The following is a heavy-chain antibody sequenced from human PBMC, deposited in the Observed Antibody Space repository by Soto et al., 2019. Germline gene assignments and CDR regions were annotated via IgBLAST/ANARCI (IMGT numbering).Heavy chain of an antibody. CDR2: IWYDGSNK. CDR3: ARGDPGYCSGGSCYYYYYYMDV. J-gene: IGHJ6*03. Sequence: QVQLVASGGGVVQPGRSLRLSCAASGFTFSSYVMHWVRQAPGKGLEWVAVIWYDGSNKYYADSVKGPFNITRDNSKNALYLQRKSLRAEDTAVYYCARGDPGYCSGGSCYYYYYYMDVWGKGTTVTVSS. CDR1: GFTFSSYV. D-gene: IGHD2-15*01. V-gene: IGHV3-33*01.